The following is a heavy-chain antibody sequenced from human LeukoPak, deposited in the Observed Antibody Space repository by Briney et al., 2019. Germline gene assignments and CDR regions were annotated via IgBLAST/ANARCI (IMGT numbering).Heavy chain of an antibody. V-gene: IGHV3-33*01. CDR1: GFTFSSYG. CDR2: IWYDGSNK. J-gene: IGHJ4*02. CDR3: ARDLYSSAAWDYFDY. D-gene: IGHD5-18*01. Sequence: GGSLRLSCAASGFTFSSYGMHWVRQAPGKGLEWVAVIWYDGSNKYYADSVKGRFTISRDNSKNTLYLQMNSLRAEDTAVYYCARDLYSSAAWDYFDYWGQGTLVTVSS.